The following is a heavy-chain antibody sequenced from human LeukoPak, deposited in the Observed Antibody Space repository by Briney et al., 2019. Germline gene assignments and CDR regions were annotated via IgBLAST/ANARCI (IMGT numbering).Heavy chain of an antibody. D-gene: IGHD3-22*01. CDR3: ARDRSDSSGYEWHY. CDR1: GGTFSSYA. CDR2: IIPIFGTA. J-gene: IGHJ4*02. V-gene: IGHV1-69*05. Sequence: SVKVSCKASGGTFSSYAISWVRQAPGQGLEWMGRIIPIFGTANYAQKFQGRVTITTDKSTSTAYMELSSLRSEDTAVYYCARDRSDSSGYEWHYWGQGTLITVSS.